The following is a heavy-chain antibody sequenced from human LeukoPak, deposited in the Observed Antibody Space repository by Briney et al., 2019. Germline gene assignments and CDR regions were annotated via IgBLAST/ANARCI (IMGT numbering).Heavy chain of an antibody. Sequence: PGESLRLSRSASGFTLSPYWMHWVRQSPGKGLVWVSRINSDGSSTTYADSVKGRFTISRDNTKNTLYLQMNILRAEDTAVYYCARARCSRTSCNTESDYWGQGTLVTVSS. V-gene: IGHV3-74*01. CDR3: ARARCSRTSCNTESDY. J-gene: IGHJ4*02. D-gene: IGHD2-2*01. CDR2: INSDGSST. CDR1: GFTLSPYW.